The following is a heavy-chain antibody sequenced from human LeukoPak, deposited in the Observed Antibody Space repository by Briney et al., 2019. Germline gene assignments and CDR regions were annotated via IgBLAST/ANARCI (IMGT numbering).Heavy chain of an antibody. V-gene: IGHV3-43*02. CDR2: ISGDGGTT. Sequence: GGSLRLSCAASGFTFSNYAMSWVRQAPGKGLEWVSLISGDGGTTYSADSVKGRFTISRDNSKNSLYLQMNSLRTEDTALYYCARSLPDYFDYWGQGTLVTVS. CDR3: ARSLPDYFDY. J-gene: IGHJ4*02. CDR1: GFTFSNYA.